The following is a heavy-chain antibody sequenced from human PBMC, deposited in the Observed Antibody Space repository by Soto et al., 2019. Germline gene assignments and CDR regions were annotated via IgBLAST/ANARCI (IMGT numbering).Heavy chain of an antibody. D-gene: IGHD3-3*01. V-gene: IGHV1-3*01. CDR2: INAGNGDT. CDR1: GYTFTSYG. CDR3: ARAGFWGGYYVVYFGMDV. Sequence: QVQLVQPGAELKKPGASVKVSCKASGYTFTSYGLHWVRQAPGQGLEWMGWINAGNGDTKYSQKFQGRVTITRVTSANTAYMELSSLRSEDTAVYSCARAGFWGGYYVVYFGMDVWGQGTTVTVSS. J-gene: IGHJ6*02.